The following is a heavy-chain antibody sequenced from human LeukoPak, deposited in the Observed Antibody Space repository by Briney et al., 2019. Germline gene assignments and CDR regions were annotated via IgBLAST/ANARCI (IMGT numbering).Heavy chain of an antibody. Sequence: SETLSLTCTVSGGSISSSSYYWGWVRQPPGKGLEWIGSIYYSGSTYYNPSLKSRVTISVDTSKNQFSLKLSSVTAADPAVYYCATWITMIVVVTSYWGQGTLVTVSS. CDR3: ATWITMIVVVTSY. D-gene: IGHD3-22*01. V-gene: IGHV4-39*01. CDR1: GGSISSSSYY. J-gene: IGHJ4*02. CDR2: IYYSGST.